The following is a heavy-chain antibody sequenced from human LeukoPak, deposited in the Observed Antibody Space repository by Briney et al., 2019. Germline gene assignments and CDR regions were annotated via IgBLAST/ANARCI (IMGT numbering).Heavy chain of an antibody. J-gene: IGHJ4*02. Sequence: QPGGSLRLSCAVSGITLSNYGMSWVRQAPGKGLQWVAGISDRGGSTNYADSVKGRFTISRDNSENTLYLQMNSLRAEDTAVYFCAKRGVVIRAVIIVGFHKEAYYFDYWGQGALVTVSS. CDR1: GITLSNYG. V-gene: IGHV3-23*01. CDR3: AKRGVVIRAVIIVGFHKEAYYFDY. D-gene: IGHD3-10*01. CDR2: ISDRGGST.